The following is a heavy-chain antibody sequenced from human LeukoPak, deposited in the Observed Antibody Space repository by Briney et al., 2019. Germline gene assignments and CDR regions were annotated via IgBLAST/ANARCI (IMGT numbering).Heavy chain of an antibody. J-gene: IGHJ4*02. CDR2: IIPIFGTA. Sequence: ASVKVSCKPSGGTFSSYAISWVQQAPGQGLEWLGGIIPIFGTANYAQKFQGRVTITTDESTSTAYMELSSLRSEDTAVYYCARPSLGGYSYGYSYWGQGTLVTVSS. V-gene: IGHV1-69*05. D-gene: IGHD5-18*01. CDR1: GGTFSSYA. CDR3: ARPSLGGYSYGYSY.